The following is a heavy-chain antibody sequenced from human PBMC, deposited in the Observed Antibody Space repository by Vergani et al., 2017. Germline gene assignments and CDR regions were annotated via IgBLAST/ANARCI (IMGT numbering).Heavy chain of an antibody. CDR1: GGSFNTYY. V-gene: IGHV4-59*13. CDR2: IYSTGST. D-gene: IGHD3-9*01. J-gene: IGHJ6*02. CDR3: ARVMYRDEASTGYRLEGMDI. Sequence: QVQLEESGPGLVKPSETLSPTCTVSGGSFNTYYWSWIRQSPGKGLEWIGYIYSTGSTNYKPSLNSRVTMSVDTSKNQFSLKLRSVTAADTAVYFCARVMYRDEASTGYRLEGMDIWGQGTTVTISS.